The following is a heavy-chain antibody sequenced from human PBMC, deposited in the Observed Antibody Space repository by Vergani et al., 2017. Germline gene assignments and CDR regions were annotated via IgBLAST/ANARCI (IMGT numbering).Heavy chain of an antibody. CDR1: GYSFTSYW. V-gene: IGHV5-51*01. D-gene: IGHD2-21*01. Sequence: EAQLVQSGAEVKKPGESLKISCKGSGYSFTSYWIGWVRQMPGKGLEWMGIIYPGDSDTSYSPSFQGQVTISADKSISTAFMQWRLKASDTAMYYCARRGENGDAFDIWGQGTMVTFSS. CDR3: ARRGENGDAFDI. CDR2: IYPGDSDT. J-gene: IGHJ3*02.